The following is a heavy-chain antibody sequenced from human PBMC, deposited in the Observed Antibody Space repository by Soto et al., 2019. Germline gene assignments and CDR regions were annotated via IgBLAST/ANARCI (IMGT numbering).Heavy chain of an antibody. CDR3: ARGGLHGEPKNYFDY. CDR2: INHSGST. D-gene: IGHD3-3*01. J-gene: IGHJ4*02. Sequence: PSETLSLTCAVYGGSFSGYYWSWIRQPPGKGLEWIGEINHSGSTNYNPSLKSRVTISVDTSKNQFSLKLSSVAAADTAVYYCARGGLHGEPKNYFDYWGQGTLVTVSS. CDR1: GGSFSGYY. V-gene: IGHV4-34*01.